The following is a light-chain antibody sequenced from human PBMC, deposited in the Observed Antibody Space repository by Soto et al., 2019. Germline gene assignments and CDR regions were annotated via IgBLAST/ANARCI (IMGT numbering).Light chain of an antibody. V-gene: IGLV3-1*01. CDR3: QAWDSSTAGV. Sequence: SYELTQPPSVSVSPGQTASITCSGDKLGDKYACWYQQKPGQSPVLVIYRDSKRPSGIPERFSGSNSGNTATLTISGTQAMDEADYYCQAWDSSTAGVFGTGTKLTVL. CDR2: RDS. J-gene: IGLJ1*01. CDR1: KLGDKY.